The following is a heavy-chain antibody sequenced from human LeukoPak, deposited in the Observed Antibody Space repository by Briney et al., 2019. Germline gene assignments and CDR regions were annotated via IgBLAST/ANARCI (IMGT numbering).Heavy chain of an antibody. J-gene: IGHJ4*02. CDR3: ARSVYYYDSSGYYYYDY. V-gene: IGHV4-59*01. D-gene: IGHD3-22*01. CDR1: RGPISSYY. CDR2: IYYSGST. Sequence: SETLSLTCTVSRGPISSYYWSWIRQPSGKGLEWIGYIYYSGSTNYNPPLKSRVTISVDTSKNQFSLKLSSVTAADTAVYYCARSVYYYDSSGYYYYDYWGQGTLVTVSS.